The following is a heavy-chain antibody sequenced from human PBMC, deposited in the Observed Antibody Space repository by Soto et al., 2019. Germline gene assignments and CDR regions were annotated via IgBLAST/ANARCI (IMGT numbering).Heavy chain of an antibody. CDR1: GDSIRSYA. D-gene: IGHD2-2*03. CDR2: IHYNGNT. V-gene: IGHV4-59*01. CDR3: AREGNLGRWIQPLDS. J-gene: IGHJ4*02. Sequence: SETQCLTCTVSGDSIRSYAWSWIRQPPGKGLEWIGNIHYNGNTKYSPSLKSRVTMSVDTSKNHFPLKLISVTTADTAVYFCAREGNLGRWIQPLDSWGQGTLVTVSS.